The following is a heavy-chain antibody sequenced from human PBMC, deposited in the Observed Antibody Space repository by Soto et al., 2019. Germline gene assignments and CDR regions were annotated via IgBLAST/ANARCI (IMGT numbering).Heavy chain of an antibody. V-gene: IGHV3-33*01. CDR1: GFTFSSYG. CDR3: ARDEGLGVNYYYYDMDV. D-gene: IGHD3-10*01. Sequence: PGGSLRLSCAASGFTFSSYGMHWVRQAPGKGLEWVAVIWYDGSNKYYADSVKGRFTISRDNSKNTLYLQMNSLRAEDTAVYYCARDEGLGVNYYYYDMDVWGQGTTVTVSS. J-gene: IGHJ6*02. CDR2: IWYDGSNK.